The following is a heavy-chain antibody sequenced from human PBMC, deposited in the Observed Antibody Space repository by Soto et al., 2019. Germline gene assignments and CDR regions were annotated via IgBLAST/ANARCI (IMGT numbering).Heavy chain of an antibody. V-gene: IGHV3-23*01. CDR1: GFTFSSYA. J-gene: IGHJ4*02. Sequence: GGSLRLSCAASGFTFSSYAMSWVRQAPGKGLEWVSAISGSGGSTYYADSVKGRFTISRDNSKNTLYLQMNSLRAEDTAVYYCAKEGDSSSYYLGAYYFDYWGQGTLVTVSS. CDR3: AKEGDSSSYYLGAYYFDY. D-gene: IGHD3-22*01. CDR2: ISGSGGST.